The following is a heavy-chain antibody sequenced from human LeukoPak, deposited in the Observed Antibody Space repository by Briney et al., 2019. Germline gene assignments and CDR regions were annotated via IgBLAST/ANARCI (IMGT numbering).Heavy chain of an antibody. Sequence: GGSPRLSCTASGFTISSYGMSWVRQAPGKGLEWVSAISSSADSTYYADSVKGRFTISKDISKNTLYLQMDSLRAEDTAIYYCAKDSPVCTYWGQGTLVTVSS. D-gene: IGHD2-8*01. CDR3: AKDSPVCTY. CDR1: GFTISSYG. CDR2: ISSSADST. J-gene: IGHJ4*02. V-gene: IGHV3-23*01.